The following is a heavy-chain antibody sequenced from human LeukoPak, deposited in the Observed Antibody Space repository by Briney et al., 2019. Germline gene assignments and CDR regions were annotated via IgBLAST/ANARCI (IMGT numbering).Heavy chain of an antibody. J-gene: IGHJ4*01. CDR2: ISAYNGNT. CDR1: GYTFTRYG. Sequence: ASVKVSCKASGYTFTRYGISWVRQAPGQGLEWMGWISAYNGNTNYAQKLQGRVTITTDTSTSTAYMELRSLRSDDTAVYYCARDKGDYYDSSGYTRFDYWGHGTLVTVSS. D-gene: IGHD3-22*01. CDR3: ARDKGDYYDSSGYTRFDY. V-gene: IGHV1-18*01.